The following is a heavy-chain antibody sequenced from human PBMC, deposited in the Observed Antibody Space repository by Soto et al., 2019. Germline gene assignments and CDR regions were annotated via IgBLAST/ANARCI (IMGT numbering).Heavy chain of an antibody. Sequence: SGPTLVNPTQTLTLTCSFSRFSLSTSRVAVGWIRQPPGKALEWLALIYWNDHKKYSPSLRSRLTITKDTSKNQVVLTMADMDPVDTATYYCAHTNNFYYYYTMDVWGQGTTVTVSS. CDR2: IYWNDHK. J-gene: IGHJ6*02. V-gene: IGHV2-5*01. CDR1: RFSLSTSRVA. CDR3: AHTNNFYYYYTMDV. D-gene: IGHD1-1*01.